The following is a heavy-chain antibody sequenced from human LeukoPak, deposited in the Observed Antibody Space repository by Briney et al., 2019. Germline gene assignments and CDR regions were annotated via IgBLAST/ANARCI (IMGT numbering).Heavy chain of an antibody. V-gene: IGHV4-34*01. CDR2: INHSGST. D-gene: IGHD4-17*01. Sequence: PSETLSLTCAVYGGSFSGYYWSWIRQPPGKGLEWIGEINHSGSTNYNPSLKSRVTISVDTSKNQFSLKLSSVTAADTAVYYCARGRDYGDYNYFDYWGQGTLVTVSS. CDR1: GGSFSGYY. CDR3: ARGRDYGDYNYFDY. J-gene: IGHJ4*02.